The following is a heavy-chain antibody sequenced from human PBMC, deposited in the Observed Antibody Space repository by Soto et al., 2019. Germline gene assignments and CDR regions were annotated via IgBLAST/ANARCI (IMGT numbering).Heavy chain of an antibody. Sequence: QVRLVESGGGVVQPGRSLRLSCTASGFSFSSYAMYWFRQPPGKGLEWVAVISHDGINKHYADSVKGRVTVSRDNSNHSLELQLNSLRGKDTAMYYCARDMYSSDYFVKWFEPWGQGTLVTVSS. CDR2: ISHDGINK. D-gene: IGHD6-19*01. CDR3: ARDMYSSDYFVKWFEP. V-gene: IGHV3-30-3*01. CDR1: GFSFSSYA. J-gene: IGHJ5*02.